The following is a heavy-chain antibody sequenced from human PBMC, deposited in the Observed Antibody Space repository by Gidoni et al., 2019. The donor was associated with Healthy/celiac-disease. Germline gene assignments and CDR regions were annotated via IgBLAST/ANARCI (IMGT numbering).Heavy chain of an antibody. V-gene: IGHV5-10-1*03. Sequence: EVQLVQSGAEVKKPGESLRISCKGSGYSFTSYWISWVRQMPGKGLEWMGRIDPSDSYTNYSPSFQGHVTISADKSISTAYLQWSSLKASDTAMYYCARHVYGWLPLDYFDYWGQGTLVTVSS. CDR1: GYSFTSYW. CDR3: ARHVYGWLPLDYFDY. D-gene: IGHD5-12*01. J-gene: IGHJ4*02. CDR2: IDPSDSYT.